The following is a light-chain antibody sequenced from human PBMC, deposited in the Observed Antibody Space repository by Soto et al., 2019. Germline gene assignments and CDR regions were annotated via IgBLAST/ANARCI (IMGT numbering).Light chain of an antibody. CDR2: GND. V-gene: IGLV1-47*01. CDR3: AAWDASLSGRV. J-gene: IGLJ2*01. Sequence: QSVLTQPPSASGTPGQRVTISCSGSGSNIGTNYVYWYQQLPGSAPKLLIYGNDQRPSGVPDRFSGSKSGTSASLAISGVRSEDEADYYCAAWDASLSGRVFGGGTKLTVL. CDR1: GSNIGTNY.